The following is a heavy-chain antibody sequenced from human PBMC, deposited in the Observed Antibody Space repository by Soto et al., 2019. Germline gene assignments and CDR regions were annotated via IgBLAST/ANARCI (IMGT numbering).Heavy chain of an antibody. CDR1: GYTFTSYD. CDR3: ARGLAARPWYYYYGMDV. Sequence: GASVKVSCKASGYTFTSYDINWVRQATGQGLEWMGWMNPNSGNTGYAQKFQGRVTMTRNTSISTAYMELSSLRSEDTAVYYGARGLAARPWYYYYGMDVWGQGTTVTVS. D-gene: IGHD6-6*01. J-gene: IGHJ6*02. V-gene: IGHV1-8*01. CDR2: MNPNSGNT.